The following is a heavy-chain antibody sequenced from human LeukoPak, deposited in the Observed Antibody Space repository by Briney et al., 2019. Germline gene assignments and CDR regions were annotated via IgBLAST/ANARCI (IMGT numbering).Heavy chain of an antibody. CDR1: GFTFSTYS. D-gene: IGHD3-9*01. V-gene: IGHV3-21*01. CDR3: ARDSFYYDILTGYYMLDV. J-gene: IGHJ6*04. Sequence: GGSLRLSCAASGFTFSTYSMNWVRQAPGKGLEWVSSISSSSSYIYYADSVKGRFTISRDNAKNSLYLQMNSLRAEDTAVYYCARDSFYYDILTGYYMLDVWGKGTTVTISS. CDR2: ISSSSSYI.